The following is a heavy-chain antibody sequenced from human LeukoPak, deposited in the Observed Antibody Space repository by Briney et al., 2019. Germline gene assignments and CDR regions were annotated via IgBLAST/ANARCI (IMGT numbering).Heavy chain of an antibody. V-gene: IGHV3-20*04. Sequence: GGSLRHSCAASGFTFSSYGMSWVRQAPGKGLEWVSGINWNGGSTGYADSVKGRFTISRDNAKNSLYLQMNSLRAEDTALYYCARATSTVVTSTFDYWGQGTLVTVSS. CDR3: ARATSTVVTSTFDY. CDR2: INWNGGST. D-gene: IGHD4-23*01. J-gene: IGHJ4*02. CDR1: GFTFSSYG.